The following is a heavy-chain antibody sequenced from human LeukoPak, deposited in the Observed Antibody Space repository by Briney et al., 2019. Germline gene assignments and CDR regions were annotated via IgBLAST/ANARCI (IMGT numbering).Heavy chain of an antibody. D-gene: IGHD2-15*01. CDR2: INPNSGGT. J-gene: IGHJ2*01. CDR3: ARGSVVVAAANYWHFDL. CDR1: GYTFTGYY. V-gene: IGHV1-2*02. Sequence: ASVKVSCKASGYTFTGYYMHWVRQAPGQGLEWMGWINPNSGGTNYAQKFQGRVTMTRDTSISTAYMELSRLRSDDTAVYYCARGSVVVAAANYWHFDLWGRGTLVTVSS.